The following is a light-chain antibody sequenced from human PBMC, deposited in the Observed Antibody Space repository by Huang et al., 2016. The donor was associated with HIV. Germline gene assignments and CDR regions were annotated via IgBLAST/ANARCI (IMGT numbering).Light chain of an antibody. CDR1: QSIATW. Sequence: DIQMTQSPSTLSASVGDRVTITCRDSQSIATWLAWYQPKEGRAPKLLMFQASSLESGVPSRFRGSGSGTEFTLTISSLQADDFATYFCQQYNSYPYTFGQGTKLEIK. CDR3: QQYNSYPYT. J-gene: IGKJ2*01. CDR2: QAS. V-gene: IGKV1-5*03.